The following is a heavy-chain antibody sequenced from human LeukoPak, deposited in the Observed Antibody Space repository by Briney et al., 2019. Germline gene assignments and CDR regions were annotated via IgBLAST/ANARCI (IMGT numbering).Heavy chain of an antibody. CDR2: IYYSGTT. J-gene: IGHJ3*02. Sequence: SETLSLTCTVSGGSISSSSYYWGWIRQPPGKGLEWIGSIYYSGTTYYNPSLKSRVTISVDTSKNQFSLKLSSVTAADTAVYYCARQRDGYKRTNAFDIWGQGTMVTVSS. V-gene: IGHV4-39*01. D-gene: IGHD5-24*01. CDR1: GGSISSSSYY. CDR3: ARQRDGYKRTNAFDI.